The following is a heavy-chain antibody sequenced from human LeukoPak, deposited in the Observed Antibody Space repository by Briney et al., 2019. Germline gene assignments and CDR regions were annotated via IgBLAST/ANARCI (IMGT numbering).Heavy chain of an antibody. CDR2: ISSSGSTI. Sequence: RSGGSLRLSCAASGFTFSDYYMSWIRQAPGKGLEWVSYISSSGSTIYYADSVKGRFTISRDNAKNSLYLQMNSLRAEDTAVYYCARETYYDFWSGYYRDYYYYGMDVWGQGTTVTVSS. CDR1: GFTFSDYY. J-gene: IGHJ6*02. D-gene: IGHD3-3*01. CDR3: ARETYYDFWSGYYRDYYYYGMDV. V-gene: IGHV3-11*01.